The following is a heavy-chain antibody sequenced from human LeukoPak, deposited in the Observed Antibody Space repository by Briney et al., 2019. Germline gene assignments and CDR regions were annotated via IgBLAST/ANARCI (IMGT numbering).Heavy chain of an antibody. Sequence: GGSLRLSCAASGFTFSSYRMNWVRQAPGKGLEWVSSISSSSSYIYYADSVKGRFTISRDNAKNSLYLQMNSLRAEDTAVYYCARERDYVWGSFDYWGQGTLVTVSS. CDR2: ISSSSSYI. V-gene: IGHV3-21*01. J-gene: IGHJ4*02. D-gene: IGHD3-16*01. CDR1: GFTFSSYR. CDR3: ARERDYVWGSFDY.